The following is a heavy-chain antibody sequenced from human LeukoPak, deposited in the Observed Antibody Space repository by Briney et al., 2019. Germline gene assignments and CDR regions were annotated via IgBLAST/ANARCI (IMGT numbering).Heavy chain of an antibody. CDR3: AREVGGSAFDI. CDR2: IYSGGST. Sequence: GGSLRLSCAASGXTVSSNYMSWVRQAPGEGLEWVSIIYSGGSTYYADSVKGRFTISRHNSKNTLYLQMNSLRAEDTAVYYCAREVGGSAFDIWGQGTMVTVSS. V-gene: IGHV3-53*04. CDR1: GXTVSSNY. D-gene: IGHD3-16*01. J-gene: IGHJ3*02.